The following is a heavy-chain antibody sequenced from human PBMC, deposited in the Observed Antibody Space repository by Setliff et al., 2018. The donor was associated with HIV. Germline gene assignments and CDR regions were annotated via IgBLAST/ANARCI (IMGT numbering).Heavy chain of an antibody. Sequence: ASVKVSCKASGYTFTAYYMHWVRQAPGQGPEWMGWMHPKSGGTNYEQVRDRVTMTRDTSISTAYMELISLRNDDTALYYCARIGYQAVQGDAFDLWGQGTMVTVSS. CDR2: MHPKSGGT. CDR3: ARIGYQAVQGDAFDL. D-gene: IGHD3-22*01. J-gene: IGHJ3*01. V-gene: IGHV1-2*02. CDR1: GYTFTAYY.